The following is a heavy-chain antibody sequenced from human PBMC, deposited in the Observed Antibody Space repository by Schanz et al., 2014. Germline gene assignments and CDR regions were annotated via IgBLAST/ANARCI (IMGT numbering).Heavy chain of an antibody. Sequence: VQLEQSGAEVKKPGSSVKVSCKASGGTFSSDTFSWVRQAPGQGLEWMGRIISILGIPNYAQKFQGRVTMTADTSTSTAYRELSSLKSEDTAVYYGARGPLGTSPWGQGTLVTVSS. CDR2: IISILGIP. CDR1: GGTFSSDT. D-gene: IGHD5-12*01. CDR3: ARGPLGTSP. J-gene: IGHJ5*02. V-gene: IGHV1-69*02.